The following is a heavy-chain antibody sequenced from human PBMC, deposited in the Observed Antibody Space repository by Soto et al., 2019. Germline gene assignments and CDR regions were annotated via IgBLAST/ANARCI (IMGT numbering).Heavy chain of an antibody. V-gene: IGHV3-66*01. CDR2: IYSGGST. J-gene: IGHJ6*02. CDR1: GFTVSSNY. Sequence: EVQLVESGGGLVQPGGSLRLSCAASGFTVSSNYMSWVRQAPGKGLEWVSVIYSGGSTYYAASVKGRFTISRDNSKNTLYLQMNSLRAEYTAVYYCATSYGSVYGMDVWGQGTTVTFSS. D-gene: IGHD3-10*01. CDR3: ATSYGSVYGMDV.